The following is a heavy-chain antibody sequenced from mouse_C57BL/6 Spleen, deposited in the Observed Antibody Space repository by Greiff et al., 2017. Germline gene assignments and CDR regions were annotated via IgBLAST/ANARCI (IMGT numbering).Heavy chain of an antibody. D-gene: IGHD1-1*01. J-gene: IGHJ1*03. Sequence: VQLQQPGAELVMPGASVKLSCKASGYTFTSYWMPWVKQRPGQGLEWIGEIDPSDSYTNYNQKFKGKSTLTVDKSSSTAYMQLSSLTSEDSAVXYCARSAFPVVATDWYFDVWGTGTTGTVSS. CDR2: IDPSDSYT. V-gene: IGHV1-69*01. CDR3: ARSAFPVVATDWYFDV. CDR1: GYTFTSYW.